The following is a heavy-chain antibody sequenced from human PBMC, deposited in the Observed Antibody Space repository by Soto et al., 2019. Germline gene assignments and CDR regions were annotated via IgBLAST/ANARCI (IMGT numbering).Heavy chain of an antibody. CDR3: ARGVYYYDSSGYFDAFDI. CDR2: IIPIFGTA. D-gene: IGHD3-22*01. V-gene: IGHV1-69*01. Sequence: QVQLVQSGAEVKKPGSSVKVSCKASGGTFSSYAISWVRQAPGQGLEWMGGIIPIFGTANYAQKFQGRVTITADESTSTAYMGLSSLRSEDTAVYYCARGVYYYDSSGYFDAFDIWGQGTMVTVSS. J-gene: IGHJ3*02. CDR1: GGTFSSYA.